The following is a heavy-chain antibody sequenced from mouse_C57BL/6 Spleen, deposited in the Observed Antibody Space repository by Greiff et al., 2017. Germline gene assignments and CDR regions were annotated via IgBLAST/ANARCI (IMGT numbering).Heavy chain of an antibody. Sequence: EVQLQQSGPELVKPGASVKISCKASGYTFTDYYMNWVKQSHGKSLEWIGDINPNNGGTSYNQKFKGKATLTVDKSSSTAYMELRSVTSEDSAVYYCARRGSNWARYFDYWGQGTTLTVSS. CDR3: ARRGSNWARYFDY. D-gene: IGHD4-1*02. J-gene: IGHJ2*01. CDR2: INPNNGGT. CDR1: GYTFTDYY. V-gene: IGHV1-26*01.